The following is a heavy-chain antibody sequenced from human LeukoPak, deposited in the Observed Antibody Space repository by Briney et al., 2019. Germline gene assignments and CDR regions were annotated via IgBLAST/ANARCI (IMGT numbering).Heavy chain of an antibody. Sequence: ASVKVSCKASGYTFTSYYMHWVRQAPGQGLEWMGIINPSGGSTSYAQKFQGRVTMTRDTSISTAYMELSRLRSEDTAVYYCARDGSGSSPLDYYYYYGMDVWGQGTTVTVSS. D-gene: IGHD3-10*01. CDR3: ARDGSGSSPLDYYYYYGMDV. CDR1: GYTFTSYY. CDR2: INPSGGST. J-gene: IGHJ6*02. V-gene: IGHV1-46*01.